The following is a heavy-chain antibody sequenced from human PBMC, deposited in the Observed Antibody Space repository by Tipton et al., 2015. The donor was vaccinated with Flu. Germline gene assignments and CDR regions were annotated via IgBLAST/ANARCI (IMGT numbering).Heavy chain of an antibody. CDR2: TWYDGSIG. CDR1: GFSLSNHN. Sequence: SLRLSCAASGFSLSNHNMQWVRQAPGKGLEWVAVTWYDGSIGYYADSVKGRFTISRDNTKNTMFLQMNSLRVEDTGVYYCAAFYCGTGCSWDAFHIWGQGTMVTVSS. J-gene: IGHJ3*02. D-gene: IGHD2-21*01. CDR3: AAFYCGTGCSWDAFHI. V-gene: IGHV3-33*01.